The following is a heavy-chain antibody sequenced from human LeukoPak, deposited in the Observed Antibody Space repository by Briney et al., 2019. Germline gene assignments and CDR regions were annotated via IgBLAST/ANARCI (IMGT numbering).Heavy chain of an antibody. D-gene: IGHD1-26*01. V-gene: IGHV3-74*03. J-gene: IGHJ4*02. Sequence: GGSLRLSCAASGFNFRDYGMHWVRQAPGKGLVWVSRIGSDGSGTKYADSVKGRFTVYRDNAKTKLYLEVNSLRVEDTAVYYCARLGRVTGWYSVYWGQGAMVTVAS. CDR1: GFNFRDYG. CDR3: ARLGRVTGWYSVY. CDR2: IGSDGSGT.